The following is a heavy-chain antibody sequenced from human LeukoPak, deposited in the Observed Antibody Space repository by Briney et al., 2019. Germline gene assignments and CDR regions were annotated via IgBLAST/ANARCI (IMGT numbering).Heavy chain of an antibody. CDR1: GFTLSASY. CDR3: ARGFYASGSYFHH. Sequence: GGSLRLSCAASGFTLSASYITWIPQAPGKGLEWVSYISSGGSYIEYADSVKGRFTISRDNAKKSLYLQMNSLRAEDTAVYYCARGFYASGSYFHHWGQGTLVTVSS. V-gene: IGHV3-11*06. J-gene: IGHJ1*01. D-gene: IGHD3-10*01. CDR2: ISSGGSYI.